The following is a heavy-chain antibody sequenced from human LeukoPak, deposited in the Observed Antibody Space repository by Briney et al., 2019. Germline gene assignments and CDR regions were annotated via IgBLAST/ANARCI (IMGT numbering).Heavy chain of an antibody. D-gene: IGHD1-1*01. CDR2: IYYSGST. Sequence: SETLSLTCTVSGGSISSYYWSWIRQPPGKGLEWIGYIYYSGSTNYNPSLKSRVTISVDTSKNQFSLKLSSVTAADTAVYYCAKDQLATLDYWGQGTLVTVSS. V-gene: IGHV4-59*01. J-gene: IGHJ4*02. CDR1: GGSISSYY. CDR3: AKDQLATLDY.